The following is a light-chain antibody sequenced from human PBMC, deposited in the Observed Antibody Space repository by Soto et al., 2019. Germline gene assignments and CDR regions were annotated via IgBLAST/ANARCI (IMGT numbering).Light chain of an antibody. CDR2: LNN. J-gene: IGLJ2*01. V-gene: IGLV1-40*01. CDR1: TSNVGADFD. CDR3: QSYAGGHLL. Sequence: QSVLTQPPSVSGAPGQRVTISCTVATSNVGADFDVHWYQQLPGTAPRLLVYLNNNRPSGVPDRFSGSKSGTSASLAITGLQPEDEADYYCQSYAGGHLLFGGGTELTVL.